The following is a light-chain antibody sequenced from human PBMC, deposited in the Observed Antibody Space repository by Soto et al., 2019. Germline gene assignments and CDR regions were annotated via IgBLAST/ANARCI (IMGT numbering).Light chain of an antibody. CDR2: GTS. J-gene: IGKJ1*01. V-gene: IGKV3-20*01. CDR3: QQYGTSPWT. Sequence: EIVLTQSPATLSLSPGERATLSCRASQSVSSTYLGWYQQQPGQPPRLLMSGTSNRATGTPDGFSGSGSGTDFSLTISRLEPEDFAVYYCQQYGTSPWTFGQGTKVDIK. CDR1: QSVSSTY.